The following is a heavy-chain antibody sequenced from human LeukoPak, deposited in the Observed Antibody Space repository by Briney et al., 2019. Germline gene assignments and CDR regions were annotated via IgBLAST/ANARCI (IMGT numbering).Heavy chain of an antibody. D-gene: IGHD4-23*01. J-gene: IGHJ4*02. Sequence: GRSLRLACAASGFPLSSYSMNWVRQAPGKGLEWVSSISSSSSYIYYADSAKGRFTISRDNAKNSLYLQMNSLRAEDTAVYYCARGPDHYGGTGNLDYWGQGTLVTVSS. CDR3: ARGPDHYGGTGNLDY. V-gene: IGHV3-21*01. CDR1: GFPLSSYS. CDR2: ISSSSSYI.